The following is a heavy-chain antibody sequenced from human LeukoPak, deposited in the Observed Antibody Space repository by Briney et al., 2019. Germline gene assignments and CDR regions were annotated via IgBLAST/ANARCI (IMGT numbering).Heavy chain of an antibody. J-gene: IGHJ6*02. CDR2: INAGNGNT. CDR1: GYTFTSYA. Sequence: GASVKVSCKASGYTFTSYAMHWVRQAPGQRLEWMGWINAGNGNTKYSQKFQSRVTITRDTSASTAYMELSSLRSEDTAVYYCARGGVAATRSYYYYGMDVWGQGTTVTVSS. D-gene: IGHD2-15*01. V-gene: IGHV1-3*01. CDR3: ARGGVAATRSYYYYGMDV.